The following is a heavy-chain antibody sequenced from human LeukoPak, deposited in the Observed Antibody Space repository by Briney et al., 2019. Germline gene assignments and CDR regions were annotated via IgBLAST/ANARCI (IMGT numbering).Heavy chain of an antibody. J-gene: IGHJ4*02. CDR2: INPSGGST. D-gene: IGHD3-10*01. Sequence: GASVKVSCKASGYTFTSYYMHWLRQAPGQGLEWMGIINPSGGSTSYAQKFQGRVTMTRDTSTSTVYMELSSLRSEDTAVYYCARVLWFGELLGAFDYWGQGTLVTVSS. V-gene: IGHV1-46*01. CDR3: ARVLWFGELLGAFDY. CDR1: GYTFTSYY.